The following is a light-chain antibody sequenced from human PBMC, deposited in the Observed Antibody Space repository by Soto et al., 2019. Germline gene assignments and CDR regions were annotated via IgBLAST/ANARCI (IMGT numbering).Light chain of an antibody. CDR1: SSDVGAYNY. J-gene: IGLJ3*02. V-gene: IGLV2-14*01. CDR2: EVS. CDR3: NSYTSSSTLNWV. Sequence: QSALTQPASVSGSPGQSITISCIGTSSDVGAYNYVSWYQQHPGKAPKLMIYEVSNLPSGVSNRFSGAKSGNTASLTISGLQAEDEADYYCNSYTSSSTLNWVFGGGTKLTVL.